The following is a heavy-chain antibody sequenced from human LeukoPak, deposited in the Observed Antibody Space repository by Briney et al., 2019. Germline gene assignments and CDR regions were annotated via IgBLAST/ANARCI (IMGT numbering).Heavy chain of an antibody. CDR2: ISYDGSNK. D-gene: IGHD1-1*01. CDR1: GFTFSSYA. V-gene: IGHV3-30-3*01. CDR3: ARVQNWLFDY. Sequence: PGRSLRLSCAASGFTFSSYAMHWVRQAPGKGLEWVAVISYDGSNKYYADSVKGRFTISRDNSKNTLYLQMNSLRAEDTAVYYCARVQNWLFDYWGQGTLVTVSS. J-gene: IGHJ4*02.